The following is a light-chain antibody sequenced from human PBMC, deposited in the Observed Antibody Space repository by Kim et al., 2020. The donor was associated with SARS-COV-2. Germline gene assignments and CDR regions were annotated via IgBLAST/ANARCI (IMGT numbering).Light chain of an antibody. V-gene: IGKV1-33*01. CDR1: QDISNY. Sequence: DIQMTQSPSSLSASVGDRVTITCQASQDISNYLNWYQQKPGKAPKLLIYDASNLETGVPSRFSGSGSGTDLSFTISSLQPEDIARYYCQQYENLTALTFGGGTKVDIK. CDR3: QQYENLTALT. J-gene: IGKJ4*01. CDR2: DAS.